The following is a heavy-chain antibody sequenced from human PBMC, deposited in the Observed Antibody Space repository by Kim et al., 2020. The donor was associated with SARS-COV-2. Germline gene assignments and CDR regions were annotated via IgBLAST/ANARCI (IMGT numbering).Heavy chain of an antibody. CDR3: AREGYDSSQGNWFDP. CDR2: IYYSGST. D-gene: IGHD3-22*01. Sequence: SETLSLTCTVSGGSISSYYWSWIRQPPGKGLEWIGYIYYSGSTNYNPSLKSRVTISVDTSKNQFSLKLSSVTAADTAVYYCAREGYDSSQGNWFDPWGQGTLVTVSS. CDR1: GGSISSYY. V-gene: IGHV4-59*01. J-gene: IGHJ5*02.